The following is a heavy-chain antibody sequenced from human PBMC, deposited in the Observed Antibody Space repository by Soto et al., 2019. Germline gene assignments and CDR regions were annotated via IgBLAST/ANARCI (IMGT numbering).Heavy chain of an antibody. V-gene: IGHV3-23*01. J-gene: IGHJ6*02. Sequence: PGGSLRLSCAASGFTFSIYSMNWVRQAPGKGLEWVSRISGSGGSTHYADSVEGRFTISRDNTKNTLYLEMDSLRAEDTAVYYCAKVVKYDVLTGYYKGPDYYGMDVWGQGTTVTVSS. CDR3: AKVVKYDVLTGYYKGPDYYGMDV. CDR2: ISGSGGST. CDR1: GFTFSIYS. D-gene: IGHD3-9*01.